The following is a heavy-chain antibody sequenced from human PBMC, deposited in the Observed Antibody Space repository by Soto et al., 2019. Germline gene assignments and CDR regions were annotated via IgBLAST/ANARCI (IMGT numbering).Heavy chain of an antibody. D-gene: IGHD1-26*01. Sequence: SVKVSCKASGDTFTANYIHWVRQAPVQGFEWMGWINPKSGGTKYPKKFQGRVTMTRATSLSTVYMTLTRLTSDDTAVYYCARDLAKGGGSAGFDYWGQGTLVTVSS. V-gene: IGHV1-2*02. CDR1: GDTFTANY. J-gene: IGHJ4*02. CDR3: ARDLAKGGGSAGFDY. CDR2: INPKSGGT.